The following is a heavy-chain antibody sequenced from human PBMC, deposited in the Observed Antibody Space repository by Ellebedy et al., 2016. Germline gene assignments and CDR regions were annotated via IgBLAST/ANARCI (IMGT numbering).Heavy chain of an antibody. D-gene: IGHD2-21*01. V-gene: IGHV4-4*07. CDR1: GASITSDY. CDR3: ARGLTPHFDS. CDR2: VDSSGNI. J-gene: IGHJ4*02. Sequence: SETLSLTCAVSGASITSDYWSWVRQPAGKGLEWIGRVDSSGNINYNPSLKNRVTMSLDTSKNQFSLKLTSVTAADTGVYYCARGLTPHFDSWGQGALVTVSS.